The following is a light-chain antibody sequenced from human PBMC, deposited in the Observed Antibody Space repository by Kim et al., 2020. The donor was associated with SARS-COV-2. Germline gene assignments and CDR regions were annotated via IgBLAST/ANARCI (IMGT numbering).Light chain of an antibody. Sequence: SSELTQDPAVSVALGQTVRITCQGDSLRSYYASWYQQKPGQAPVLVIYGKNNRPSGIPDRFSGSSSGNTASLTITGAQAEDEADYYCNSRDSSGNHVVFGGETQLTV. V-gene: IGLV3-19*01. CDR1: SLRSYY. CDR3: NSRDSSGNHVV. CDR2: GKN. J-gene: IGLJ2*01.